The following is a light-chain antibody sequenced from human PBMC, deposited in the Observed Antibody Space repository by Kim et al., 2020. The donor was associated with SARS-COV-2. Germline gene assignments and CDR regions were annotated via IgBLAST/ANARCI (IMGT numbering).Light chain of an antibody. CDR2: SAS. V-gene: IGKV3-20*01. CDR3: QHYGSSSGT. Sequence: EIVLTQSPGTLSLSPGNRATLSCRASQSVTRNYLAWYQQKAGQAPMLLIHSASSRATGIPDRISGSGSGTDFTLTISRLEPEDFAVYCCQHYGSSSGTFGPGTKVEIK. J-gene: IGKJ1*01. CDR1: QSVTRNY.